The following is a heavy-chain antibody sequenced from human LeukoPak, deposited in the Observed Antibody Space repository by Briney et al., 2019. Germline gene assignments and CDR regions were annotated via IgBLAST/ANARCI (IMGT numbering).Heavy chain of an antibody. CDR3: AREESSSFRLDASDI. CDR1: DDSISSGGYS. J-gene: IGHJ3*02. Sequence: SETLSLTCAISDDSISSGGYSWSWIRQPPGKGLEWIGYIHDSGSTYYNPSLKSRVTISVDTSKNQFSLKLSSVTAADTAVYYCAREESSSFRLDASDIWGQGTMVTVSS. V-gene: IGHV4-30-4*07. D-gene: IGHD6-13*01. CDR2: IHDSGST.